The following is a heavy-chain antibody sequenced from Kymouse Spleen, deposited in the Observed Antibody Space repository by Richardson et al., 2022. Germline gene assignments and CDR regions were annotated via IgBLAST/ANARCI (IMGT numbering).Heavy chain of an antibody. D-gene: IGHD2-8*01. CDR1: GGSISSSSYY. Sequence: QLQLQESGPGLVKPSETLSLTCTVSGGSISSSSYYWGWIRQPPGKGLEWIGSIYYSGSTYYNPSLKSRVTISVDTSKNQFSLKLSSVTAADTAVYYCARYCTNGVCYGYFQHWGQGTLVTVSS. CDR3: ARYCTNGVCYGYFQH. V-gene: IGHV4-39*01. J-gene: IGHJ1*01. CDR2: IYYSGST.